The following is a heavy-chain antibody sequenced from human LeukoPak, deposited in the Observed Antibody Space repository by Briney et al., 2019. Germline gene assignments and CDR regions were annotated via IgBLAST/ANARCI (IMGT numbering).Heavy chain of an antibody. CDR2: ISYDGNNK. CDR3: ARDHGSSGWHETVDY. CDR1: GFTFSTFA. J-gene: IGHJ4*02. V-gene: IGHV3-30-3*01. D-gene: IGHD6-19*01. Sequence: GRSLRLSCAASGFTFSTFAMHWVRQAPGKGLEWVAVISYDGNNKYYADSVKGRFTISRDNSKNTLYLQMNSLRVEDTAVYYCARDHGSSGWHETVDYWGQGTLVTVSS.